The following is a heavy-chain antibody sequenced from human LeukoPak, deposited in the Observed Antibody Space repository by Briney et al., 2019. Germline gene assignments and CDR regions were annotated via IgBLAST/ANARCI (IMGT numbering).Heavy chain of an antibody. Sequence: ASVKVSCKASGYTFTGYYMHWVRQAPGQGLEWMGWINPNSGGTNYAQKFQGRFTMTRDTSISTAYMELSRLRSDDTAVYYCARADPINYDTSPILDYWGQGTLVTVSS. CDR1: GYTFTGYY. V-gene: IGHV1-2*02. J-gene: IGHJ4*02. CDR3: ARADPINYDTSPILDY. D-gene: IGHD3-3*01. CDR2: INPNSGGT.